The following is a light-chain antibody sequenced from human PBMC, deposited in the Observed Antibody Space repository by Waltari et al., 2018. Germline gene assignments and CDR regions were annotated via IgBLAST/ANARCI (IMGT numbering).Light chain of an antibody. Sequence: QSVLTQPPSISGAPGQKITISCTGSDSNIGANFDVHWYQQLPGTAPKPLIFCDNKRPSGGLDRISGSKSGTSASLTIPGLQSEDESDFYCQSYDSSLSAWVFGGGTTVTVL. J-gene: IGLJ3*02. CDR1: DSNIGANFD. CDR3: QSYDSSLSAWV. CDR2: CDN. V-gene: IGLV1-40*01.